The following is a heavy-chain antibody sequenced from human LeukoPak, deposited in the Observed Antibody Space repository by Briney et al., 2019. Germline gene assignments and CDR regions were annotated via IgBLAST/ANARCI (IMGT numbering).Heavy chain of an antibody. Sequence: ASETLSLTCAVDGGSFNNYYWSWIRQPPGKGLEWIGEINHSGSTNYNPSLKSRVTISADTSKNQFSLKLTSVSAADTAVYYCARVQAAGDGYYFDFWGQGTLSPSPQ. CDR1: GGSFNNYY. CDR3: ARVQAAGDGYYFDF. D-gene: IGHD7-27*01. J-gene: IGHJ4*02. V-gene: IGHV4-34*01. CDR2: INHSGST.